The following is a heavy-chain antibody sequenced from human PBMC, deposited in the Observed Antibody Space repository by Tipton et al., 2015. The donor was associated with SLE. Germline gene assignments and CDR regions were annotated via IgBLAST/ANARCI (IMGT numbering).Heavy chain of an antibody. D-gene: IGHD2-15*01. Sequence: QLVQSGAEVKKPGAPVKVSCKASGYTFTGYDINWVRQAIGQGLEWMGWMNPNRGNTGYAQKFQGRVTMTRDSSMNTAYMELTSLRSEDTAVYYCARGRGLRDGMDVWGQGTTVTVS. CDR3: ARGRGLRDGMDV. CDR2: MNPNRGNT. CDR1: GYTFTGYD. V-gene: IGHV1-8*01. J-gene: IGHJ6*02.